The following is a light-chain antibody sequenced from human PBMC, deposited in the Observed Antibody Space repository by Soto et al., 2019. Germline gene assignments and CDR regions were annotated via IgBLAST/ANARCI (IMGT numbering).Light chain of an antibody. CDR3: QQYNNWPFIT. CDR1: QSVSSN. CDR2: GAS. J-gene: IGKJ5*01. V-gene: IGKV3-15*01. Sequence: ELVMTQSPATLSVSPGERATLSCRASQSVSSNLAWYQQKPGQAPRLLIYGASTRATGIPARFSGSGSGTEFTLTISSLQSEDFAVYYCQQYNNWPFITFGQGTRLEIK.